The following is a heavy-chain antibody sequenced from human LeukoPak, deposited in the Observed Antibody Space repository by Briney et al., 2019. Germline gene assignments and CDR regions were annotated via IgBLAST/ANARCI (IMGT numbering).Heavy chain of an antibody. Sequence: ASVKVSCKASGYTFTGYYMHWVRQAPGQGLEWMGWINPNSGGTNYAQKFQGRVTMTRDTSISTAYMELSRLRSEDTAVYYCARGLTHSGEMGYWGQGTLVTVSS. CDR1: GYTFTGYY. CDR2: INPNSGGT. CDR3: ARGLTHSGEMGY. J-gene: IGHJ4*02. V-gene: IGHV1-2*02. D-gene: IGHD3-10*01.